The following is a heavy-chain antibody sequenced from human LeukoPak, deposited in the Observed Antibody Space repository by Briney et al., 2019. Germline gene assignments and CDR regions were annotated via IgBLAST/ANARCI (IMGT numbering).Heavy chain of an antibody. J-gene: IGHJ1*01. CDR3: ARIPEY. CDR2: ISKSGDNT. V-gene: IGHV3-64*01. Sequence: PGGSLRLSCAASGSDFSTYAMHWVRLTPGKGLEFVSAISKSGDNTSYGNDVKGRFTISRDNIKNTVDLEMGSLRVDDTGIYYCARIPEYWGQGTVVTVSS. CDR1: GSDFSTYA. D-gene: IGHD2-2*01.